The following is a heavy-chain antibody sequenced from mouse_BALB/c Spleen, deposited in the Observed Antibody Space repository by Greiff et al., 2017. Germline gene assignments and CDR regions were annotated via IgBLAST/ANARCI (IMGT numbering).Heavy chain of an antibody. CDR1: GYAFSSSW. V-gene: IGHV1-82*01. CDR3: ARDYDYYYYAMDY. J-gene: IGHJ4*01. D-gene: IGHD2-4*01. CDR2: IYPGDGDT. Sequence: VQLQESGPELVKPGASVKISCKASGYAFSSSWMNWVKQRPGQGLEWIGRIYPGDGDTNYNGKFKGKATLTADKSSSTAYMQLSSLTSVDSAVYFCARDYDYYYYAMDYWGQGTSVTVSS.